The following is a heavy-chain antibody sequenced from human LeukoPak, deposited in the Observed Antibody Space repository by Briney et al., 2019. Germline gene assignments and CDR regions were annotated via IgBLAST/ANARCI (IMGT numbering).Heavy chain of an antibody. J-gene: IGHJ3*02. V-gene: IGHV3-23*01. CDR1: GFIFSSYA. Sequence: GGSQRLSCAASGFIFSSYAMSWVRQAPGKGLEWVSSLSGTGGDPYYAGSVKGRFTISRDNSKNTLYLQMNSLRAEDTAVYYCASDYYDSSGYVERAFDIWGQGTMVTVSS. D-gene: IGHD3-22*01. CDR2: LSGTGGDP. CDR3: ASDYYDSSGYVERAFDI.